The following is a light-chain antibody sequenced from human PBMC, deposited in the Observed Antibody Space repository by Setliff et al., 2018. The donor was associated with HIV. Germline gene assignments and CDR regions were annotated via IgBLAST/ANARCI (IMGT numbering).Light chain of an antibody. CDR2: DVS. J-gene: IGLJ1*01. CDR3: CSYTTSITYV. CDR1: SSDVGGFNF. Sequence: QSVLTQPASMSGSPGQSITVSCTGTSSDVGGFNFVSWYQQHPGKAPKLMIYDVSNRPSGVSDRFSGSKSGNTASLTISGLQAEDEADYYCCSYTTSITYVFGTGTKVTVL. V-gene: IGLV2-14*03.